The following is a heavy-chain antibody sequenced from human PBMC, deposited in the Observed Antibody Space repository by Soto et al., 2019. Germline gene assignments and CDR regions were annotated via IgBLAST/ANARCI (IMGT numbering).Heavy chain of an antibody. J-gene: IGHJ1*01. D-gene: IGHD6-6*01. CDR1: GYTFTGYY. CDR2: INPNSGGT. Sequence: ASVKVSCKASGYTFTGYYIHWVRQAPGQGLEWMGWINPNSGGTNYAQKFQGRVTMTRDTSISTAYMELYTLTSDDTAMYYCAREGSSSSKYFQHWGQGTLVTVSS. V-gene: IGHV1-2*02. CDR3: AREGSSSSKYFQH.